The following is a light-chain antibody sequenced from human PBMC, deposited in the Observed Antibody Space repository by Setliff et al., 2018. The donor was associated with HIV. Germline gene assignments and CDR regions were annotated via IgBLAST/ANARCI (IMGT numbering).Light chain of an antibody. Sequence: QSVLAQPASLSGSPGQSITISCTGTTSDIGGYNFVSWYQQHPGTAPKLLIYAVTKRPSGVSARFSASKSGNTASLTISGLQDEDEADYYCNSYTSRSTFIFGGGTK. V-gene: IGLV2-14*03. CDR2: AVT. CDR1: TSDIGGYNF. CDR3: NSYTSRSTFI. J-gene: IGLJ2*01.